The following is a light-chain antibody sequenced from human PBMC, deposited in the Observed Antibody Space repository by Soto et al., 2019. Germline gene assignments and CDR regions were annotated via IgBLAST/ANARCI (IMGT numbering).Light chain of an antibody. J-gene: IGLJ2*01. CDR2: EVS. V-gene: IGLV2-14*01. CDR3: SSYTSGSTVV. Sequence: QAVVTQPASVSGSPGQSITISCTGTSSDVGGYNFVSWYQQHPAKAPKLMIYEVSNRPSGVSNRFSGSKSGNTASLTISGLQAEDEADYYCSSYTSGSTVVFGGGTQLTVL. CDR1: SSDVGGYNF.